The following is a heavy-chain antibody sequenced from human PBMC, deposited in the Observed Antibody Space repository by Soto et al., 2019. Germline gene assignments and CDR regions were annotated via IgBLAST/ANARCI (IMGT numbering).Heavy chain of an antibody. CDR2: ISYDGSNK. J-gene: IGHJ1*01. CDR1: GFTFSSYA. V-gene: IGHV3-30-3*01. CDR3: ARDRNLDQWLGGYFQH. Sequence: GGSLRLSCAASGFTFSSYAMHWVRQAPGKGLEWVAVISYDGSNKYYADSVKGRFTISRDNSKNTLYLQMNSLRAEDTAVYYCARDRNLDQWLGGYFQHWGQGTLVTVSS. D-gene: IGHD6-19*01.